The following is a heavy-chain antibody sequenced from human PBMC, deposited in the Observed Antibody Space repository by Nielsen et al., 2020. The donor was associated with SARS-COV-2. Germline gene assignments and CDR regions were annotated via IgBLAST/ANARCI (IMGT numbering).Heavy chain of an antibody. CDR2: IGSSSTFI. CDR3: AREIFYTNYGRKYFDL. J-gene: IGHJ2*01. CDR1: GFTFSKYS. V-gene: IGHV3-21*01. D-gene: IGHD4-11*01. Sequence: GESLKISCAASGFTFSKYSMTWVRQAPGTGLEWVSSIGSSSTFIYYADSVEGRFTTSRDNAKNSLVLQMNNLRADDTAIYYCAREIFYTNYGRKYFDLWGRGSLVTVSS.